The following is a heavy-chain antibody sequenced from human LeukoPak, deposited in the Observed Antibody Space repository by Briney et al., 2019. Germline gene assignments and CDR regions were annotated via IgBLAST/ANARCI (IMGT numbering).Heavy chain of an antibody. V-gene: IGHV1-24*01. CDR1: GYTLTELS. Sequence: ASVKVSYKVSGYTLTELSMHWVRQAPGEGLEWMGGFDPEDGETIYAQKFQGRVTMTEDTSTDTAYMELSSLRSEDTAVYYCATGGSYGYLFDYWGQGTLVTVSS. CDR2: FDPEDGET. J-gene: IGHJ4*02. D-gene: IGHD5-18*01. CDR3: ATGGSYGYLFDY.